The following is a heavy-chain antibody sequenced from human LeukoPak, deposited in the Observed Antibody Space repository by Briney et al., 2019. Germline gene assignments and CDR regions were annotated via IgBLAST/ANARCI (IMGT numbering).Heavy chain of an antibody. CDR3: ARLRRNSDRSGYYYYYDY. V-gene: IGHV3-21*01. D-gene: IGHD3-22*01. CDR1: GYTFSSYS. CDR2: ISVGSNYI. J-gene: IGHJ4*02. Sequence: PGGSLRLSCAASGYTFSSYSINWVRQAPGKGLEWVSSISVGSNYIYYADSVRGRFRISRDDARNSLYLQMDSLRGDDAAVYYCARLRRNSDRSGYYYYYDYWGQGTLVTVSS.